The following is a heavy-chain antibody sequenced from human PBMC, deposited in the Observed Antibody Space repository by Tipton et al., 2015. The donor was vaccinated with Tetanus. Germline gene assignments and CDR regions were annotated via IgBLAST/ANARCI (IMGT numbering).Heavy chain of an antibody. Sequence: SLRLSCAASGFTFSIYGMYWVRQAPGKGLEWVAFISYDGSTEYYAKSVKGRFTISRDNSKHTSYLQMNSLGPEDTAVYYCAKDLRYLSSWHDSWGQGALVTVSS. CDR1: GFTFSIYG. CDR2: ISYDGSTE. V-gene: IGHV3-30*18. J-gene: IGHJ5*01. D-gene: IGHD6-13*01. CDR3: AKDLRYLSSWHDS.